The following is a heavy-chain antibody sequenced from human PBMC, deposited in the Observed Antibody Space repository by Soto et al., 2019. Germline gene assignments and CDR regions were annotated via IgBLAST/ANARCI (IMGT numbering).Heavy chain of an antibody. D-gene: IGHD3-16*01. CDR1: GFTFTRYS. V-gene: IGHV3-21*01. CDR2: ISSTTNYI. Sequence: LRLSCAASGFTFTRYSMNWVRQAPGKGLEWVSSISSTTNYIYYADSMKGRFTVSRDNAKNSVYLEMNSLRADDTALYYCARESFSASPNFFDYWGRGTQVTVSS. CDR3: ARESFSASPNFFDY. J-gene: IGHJ4*02.